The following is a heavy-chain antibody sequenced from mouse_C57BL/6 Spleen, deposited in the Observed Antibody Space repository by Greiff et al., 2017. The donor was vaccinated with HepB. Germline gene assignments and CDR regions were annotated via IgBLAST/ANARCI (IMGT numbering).Heavy chain of an antibody. CDR1: GFTFSDYG. CDR3: ATQLTWAMDY. V-gene: IGHV5-17*01. D-gene: IGHD3-3*01. Sequence: EVKVVESGGGLVKPGGSLKLSCAASGFTFSDYGMHWVRQAPEKGLEWVAYISSGSSTIYYADTVKGRFTISRDNAKNTLFLQMTSLRSEDTAMYYCATQLTWAMDYWGQGTSVTVSS. CDR2: ISSGSSTI. J-gene: IGHJ4*01.